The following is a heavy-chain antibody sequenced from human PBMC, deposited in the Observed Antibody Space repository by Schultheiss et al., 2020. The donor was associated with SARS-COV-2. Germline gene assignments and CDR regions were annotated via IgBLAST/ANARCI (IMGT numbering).Heavy chain of an antibody. CDR3: ARLQALAPYSSSSDIDY. V-gene: IGHV5-51*01. Sequence: GGSLRLSCKGSGYSFTSYWIGWVRQMPGKGLEWMGIIYPGDSDTRYSPSSRGQVTISVDKSLSTAYLQWSSLKASDTAIYYCARLQALAPYSSSSDIDYWGQGTLVTVSS. CDR1: GYSFTSYW. J-gene: IGHJ4*02. CDR2: IYPGDSDT. D-gene: IGHD6-6*01.